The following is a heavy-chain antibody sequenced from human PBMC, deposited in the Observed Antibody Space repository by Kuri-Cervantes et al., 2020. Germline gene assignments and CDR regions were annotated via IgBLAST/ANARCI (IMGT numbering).Heavy chain of an antibody. CDR3: ARDKPAVAKGAFDI. D-gene: IGHD6-19*01. Sequence: ASVKVSCKASGYTFTSYDINWVRQATGQGLEWMGWMNPNSGNTGYAQKFQGRVTMTRNTSISTAYMELSSLRSEDTAVYYCARDKPAVAKGAFDIWGRGTMVTVSS. CDR2: MNPNSGNT. V-gene: IGHV1-8*02. J-gene: IGHJ3*02. CDR1: GYTFTSYD.